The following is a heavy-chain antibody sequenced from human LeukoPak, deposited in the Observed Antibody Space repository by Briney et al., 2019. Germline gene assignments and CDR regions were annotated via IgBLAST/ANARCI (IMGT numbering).Heavy chain of an antibody. CDR3: ARAKYREDSSGYYVRAFDY. D-gene: IGHD3-22*01. J-gene: IGHJ4*02. V-gene: IGHV1-46*01. CDR2: INPSGGST. Sequence: ASVKVSCKASGYTFTSYYMHWVRQAPGQGLEWMGIINPSGGSTSYAQKFQGRVTMTRDTSTSTVYMELSSLRSEDTAVYYCARAKYREDSSGYYVRAFDYRGQGTLVTVSS. CDR1: GYTFTSYY.